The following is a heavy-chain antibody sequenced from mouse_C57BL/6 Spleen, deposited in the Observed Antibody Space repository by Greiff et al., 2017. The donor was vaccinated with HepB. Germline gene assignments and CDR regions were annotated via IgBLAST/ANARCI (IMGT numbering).Heavy chain of an antibody. J-gene: IGHJ3*01. D-gene: IGHD2-4*01. CDR1: GFTFTDYY. CDR3: ARYPSYDYDRAWFAY. CDR2: IRNKANGYTT. Sequence: EVKLVESGGGLVQPGGSLSLSCAASGFTFTDYYMSWVRQPPGKALEWLGFIRNKANGYTTEYSASVKGRFTISRDNSQSILYLQMNALRAEDSATYYCARYPSYDYDRAWFAYWGQGTLVTVSA. V-gene: IGHV7-3*01.